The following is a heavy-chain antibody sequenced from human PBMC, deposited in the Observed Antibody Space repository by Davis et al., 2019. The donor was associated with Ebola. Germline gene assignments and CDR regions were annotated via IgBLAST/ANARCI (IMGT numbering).Heavy chain of an antibody. CDR3: ARDKRDYDILTGFVYYFDY. Sequence: GESLKISCTDSVITFSSHAMSWVRQALGKGLEWVSGIGGSGGSTNYADSVKGRFTISRDNAKNSLYLQMNSLRDGDTAMYYCARDKRDYDILTGFVYYFDYWGLGTLVTVSS. CDR2: IGGSGGST. V-gene: IGHV3-23*01. CDR1: VITFSSHA. J-gene: IGHJ4*02. D-gene: IGHD3-9*01.